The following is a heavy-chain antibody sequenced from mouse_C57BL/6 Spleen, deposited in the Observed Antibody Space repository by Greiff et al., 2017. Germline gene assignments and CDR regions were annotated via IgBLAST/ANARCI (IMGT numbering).Heavy chain of an antibody. V-gene: IGHV1-26*01. CDR1: GYTFTDYY. D-gene: IGHD4-1*01. Sequence: VQLQQSGPELVKPGASVKISCKASGYTFTDYYMNWVKQSHGKSLEWIGDINPNNGGTSYNQKFKGKATLTVDKSSSTAYMELRSLTSEDSAVYYCARLGTKMNWVDYWGQGTTLTVAS. CDR3: ARLGTKMNWVDY. J-gene: IGHJ2*01. CDR2: INPNNGGT.